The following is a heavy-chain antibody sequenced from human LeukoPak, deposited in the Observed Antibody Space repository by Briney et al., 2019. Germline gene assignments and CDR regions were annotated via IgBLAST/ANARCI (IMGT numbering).Heavy chain of an antibody. CDR3: AREYSSSFDY. V-gene: IGHV1-46*01. J-gene: IGHJ4*02. CDR1: GYTFTNYY. D-gene: IGHD6-13*01. Sequence: ASVKVSCKASGYTFTNYYMHWVRQAPGQGLKWMGIINPSGGSTSYAQKFQGRVTMTRDTSTSTVYMELSSLRSEDTAVYYRAREYSSSFDYWGQGTLVTVSS. CDR2: INPSGGST.